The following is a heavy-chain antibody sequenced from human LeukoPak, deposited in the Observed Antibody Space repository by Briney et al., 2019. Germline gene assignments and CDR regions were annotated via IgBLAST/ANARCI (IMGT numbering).Heavy chain of an antibody. Sequence: PGGSLRLSCAASGFTFSSYGMHWVRQAPGKGLDWVAVIWYDGSNKFYADSVKGRFTISRDNSKNTLYLQMNNLRAEDTAVYYCARGPRGVGEMKTYYFDQWGQGTLVTVSS. D-gene: IGHD3-16*01. J-gene: IGHJ4*02. CDR1: GFTFSSYG. CDR2: IWYDGSNK. V-gene: IGHV3-33*01. CDR3: ARGPRGVGEMKTYYFDQ.